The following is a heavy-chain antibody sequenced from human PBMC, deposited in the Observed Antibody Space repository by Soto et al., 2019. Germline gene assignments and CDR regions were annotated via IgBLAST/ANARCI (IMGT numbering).Heavy chain of an antibody. D-gene: IGHD5-12*01. V-gene: IGHV4-30-4*01. CDR2: IYYSGST. CDR3: ARDEVGYSGYDPYYYYGMDV. Sequence: PSETLSLTCTVSGGSISSGDYYWSWIRQPPGKGLEWIGYIYYSGSTYYNPSLKSRVTISVDTSKNQFSLKLSSVTAADTAVYYCARDEVGYSGYDPYYYYGMDVWGQGTTVTVSS. CDR1: GGSISSGDYY. J-gene: IGHJ6*02.